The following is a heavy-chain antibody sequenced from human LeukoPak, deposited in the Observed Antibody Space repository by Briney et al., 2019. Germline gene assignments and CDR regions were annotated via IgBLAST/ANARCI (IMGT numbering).Heavy chain of an antibody. J-gene: IGHJ3*02. CDR3: ARDLKSRTFDI. V-gene: IGHV3-9*01. Sequence: GRSLRLSCAASGFTFDDYAMHWVRQAPGKGLEWVSGISWNSGSIGYADSVKGRFTISRDNAKKSLYLQMNSLRAEDTALYYSARDLKSRTFDIWGQGTMVTVSS. CDR1: GFTFDDYA. CDR2: ISWNSGSI.